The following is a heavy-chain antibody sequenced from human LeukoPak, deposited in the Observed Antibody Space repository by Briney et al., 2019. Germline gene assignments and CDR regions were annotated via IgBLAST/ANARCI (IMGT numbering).Heavy chain of an antibody. CDR2: IYYSGST. J-gene: IGHJ4*02. CDR3: ARGIYGPFYFDY. D-gene: IGHD3-16*01. V-gene: IGHV4-59*08. Sequence: SETLSLTCTVSGGSISSYYWSWIRQPPGKGLEWIGYIYYSGSTDYNPSLQSRVTISVDTSKNQFSLNLNSVTAADTAVYYCARGIYGPFYFDYWGQGTLVTVSS. CDR1: GGSISSYY.